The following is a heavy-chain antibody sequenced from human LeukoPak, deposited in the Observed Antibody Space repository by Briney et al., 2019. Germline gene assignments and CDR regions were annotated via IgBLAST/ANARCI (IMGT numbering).Heavy chain of an antibody. Sequence: GGSLRLSCAASGFTFSDYYMSWIRQAPGKGLEWVSYISSSGSTIYYADSVKGRFTISRDNAKNSLYLQMNSLRAEDTAVYYCARQEVRLGELSLSSDFDYWGQGTLVTVSS. CDR3: ARQEVRLGELSLSSDFDY. V-gene: IGHV3-11*04. D-gene: IGHD3-16*02. CDR1: GFTFSDYY. CDR2: ISSSGSTI. J-gene: IGHJ4*02.